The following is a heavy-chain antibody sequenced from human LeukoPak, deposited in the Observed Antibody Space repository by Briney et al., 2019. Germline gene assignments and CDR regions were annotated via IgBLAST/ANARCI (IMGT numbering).Heavy chain of an antibody. CDR1: GFTFSSYS. CDR3: ARERGGLGDY. J-gene: IGHJ4*02. CDR2: ISSSSSTI. V-gene: IGHV3-48*01. Sequence: GGSLRLSCAASGFTFSSYSMNWVRQAPGKGLEWVSYISSSSSTIYYVDSVKGRFTISRDNAKNSLYLHMNSLRAEDTAVYYCARERGGLGDYWGQGTLVTVSS. D-gene: IGHD4-23*01.